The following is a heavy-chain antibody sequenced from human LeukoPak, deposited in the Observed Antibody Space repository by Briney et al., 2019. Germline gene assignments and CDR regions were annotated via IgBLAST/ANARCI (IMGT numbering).Heavy chain of an antibody. D-gene: IGHD3-16*02. J-gene: IGHJ3*02. CDR3: ARSNYVWGSYRPRQSDAFDI. CDR1: GGSFSGYY. V-gene: IGHV4-34*01. Sequence: SETLSLTCAVYGGSFSGYYWSWIRQPPGKGLEWIGEINHSGSTNYNPSLKSRVTMSVDTAKNQFSLKLSSVTAADTAVYYCARSNYVWGSYRPRQSDAFDIWGQGTMVTVSS. CDR2: INHSGST.